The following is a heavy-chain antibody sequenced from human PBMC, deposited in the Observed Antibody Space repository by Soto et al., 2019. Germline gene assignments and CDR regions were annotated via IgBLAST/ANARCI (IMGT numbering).Heavy chain of an antibody. D-gene: IGHD2-2*01. Sequence: PSETLSLTCTVPGGSISGFYWSWVRQPPGKGLEWIGYIYDSGTTNYNPSLKSGVTISIDTSKGQFFLKLTSVTAAATAVYYCARGFAVVGPGAWVRGYYYMEVWGKGTTVTV. CDR3: ARGFAVVGPGAWVRGYYYMEV. CDR1: GGSISGFY. J-gene: IGHJ6*03. V-gene: IGHV4-59*12. CDR2: IYDSGTT.